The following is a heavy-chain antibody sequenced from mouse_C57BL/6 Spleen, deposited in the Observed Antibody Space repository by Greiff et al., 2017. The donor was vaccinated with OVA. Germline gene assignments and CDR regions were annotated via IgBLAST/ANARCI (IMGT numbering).Heavy chain of an antibody. CDR3: ARNALTGYAMDY. Sequence: EVKLMESGGDLVKPGGSLKLSCAASGFTFSSYGMSWVRQTPDKRLEWVATISSGGSYTYYPDSVKGRFTISRDNAKNTLYRQMSSLKSEDTAMYYCARNALTGYAMDYWGQGTSVTVSS. V-gene: IGHV5-6*01. D-gene: IGHD4-1*01. J-gene: IGHJ4*01. CDR1: GFTFSSYG. CDR2: ISSGGSYT.